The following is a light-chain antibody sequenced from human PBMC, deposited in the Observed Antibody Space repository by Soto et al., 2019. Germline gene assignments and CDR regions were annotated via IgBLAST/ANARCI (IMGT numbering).Light chain of an antibody. J-gene: IGLJ2*01. CDR3: RSFAGNMNVV. V-gene: IGLV2-8*01. Sequence: QSVLTQPPSASGSPGQTVTISCTGTSSDVGGYNYVSWYQQHPGKAPKLMISDVSKRPSGVPDRFSGSKSGNTASLAVSGLQAEDEADYYCRSFAGNMNVVFGGGTKLTVL. CDR2: DVS. CDR1: SSDVGGYNY.